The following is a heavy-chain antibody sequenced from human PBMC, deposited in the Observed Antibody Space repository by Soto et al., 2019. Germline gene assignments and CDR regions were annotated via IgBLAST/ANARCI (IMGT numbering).Heavy chain of an antibody. Sequence: QVQLVQSGAEVKKPGASVKVSCKASGYTFTSYGISWVRQAPGQGLEWMGWISTYNGNTNYAQKLHGRVTMTKDTSTSTAYMELRSLRSDDTAVYYCARTNWDGAAAGTLGYYWGQGTLVTVSS. CDR2: ISTYNGNT. J-gene: IGHJ4*02. CDR1: GYTFTSYG. D-gene: IGHD6-13*01. V-gene: IGHV1-18*01. CDR3: ARTNWDGAAAGTLGYY.